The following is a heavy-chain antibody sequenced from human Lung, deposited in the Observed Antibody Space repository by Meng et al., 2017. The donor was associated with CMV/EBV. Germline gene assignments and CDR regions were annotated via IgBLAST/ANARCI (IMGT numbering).Heavy chain of an antibody. CDR3: AKAYSSSSVGTNRGFDD. J-gene: IGHJ4*02. CDR1: GFTFSSYA. V-gene: IGHV3-23*01. Sequence: GESLKISCAASGFTFSSYAMSWVRQAPGKGLEWVSAISGSGGSTYYADSVKGRFTISRDNSKNTLYLQMNSLRAEDTAVYYCAKAYSSSSVGTNRGFDDSGQGXLVTFSS. CDR2: ISGSGGST. D-gene: IGHD6-6*01.